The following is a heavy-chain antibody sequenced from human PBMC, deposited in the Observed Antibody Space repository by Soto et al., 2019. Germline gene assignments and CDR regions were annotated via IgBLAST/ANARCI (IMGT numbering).Heavy chain of an antibody. D-gene: IGHD2-2*01. CDR2: INSDGSST. Sequence: VQLVESGGGLVQPAGSLRLSCAASGFSFSSYWMHWVRHAPGKGLVWVSRINSDGSSTTYADSVKGRFTISRDNAKNTLYLQMNSLTPEDTAVYYCAKGVPAATRYFQHWGQGTLVTVSS. J-gene: IGHJ1*01. CDR1: GFSFSSYW. CDR3: AKGVPAATRYFQH. V-gene: IGHV3-74*01.